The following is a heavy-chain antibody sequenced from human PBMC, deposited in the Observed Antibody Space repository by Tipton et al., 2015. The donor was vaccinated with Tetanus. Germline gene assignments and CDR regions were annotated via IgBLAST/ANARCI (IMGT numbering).Heavy chain of an antibody. CDR1: GGSISSYY. CDR2: IYYSGGT. J-gene: IGHJ4*02. CDR3: ARGIWFGPGPKFYFDS. V-gene: IGHV4-59*12. D-gene: IGHD3-10*01. Sequence: TLSLTCTVSGGSISSYYWSWIRQPAGKGLEWIGYIYYSGGTNYNPSLKSRVTMSLDTSKNQFSLKLNSVTAADTAVYYCARGIWFGPGPKFYFDSWGQGTLVAVSS.